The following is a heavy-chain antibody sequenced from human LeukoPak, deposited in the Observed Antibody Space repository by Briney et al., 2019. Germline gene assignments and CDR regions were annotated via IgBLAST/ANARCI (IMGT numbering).Heavy chain of an antibody. D-gene: IGHD6-6*01. Sequence: ASVKVSCKASGYTFTGYYMHWVRQAPGQGLEWMGRINPNSGGTNYAQKFQGRVTMTRDTSIGTAYMELSRLRSDDTAVYYCARVYSSSSPTDYWGQGTLVTVSS. CDR3: ARVYSSSSPTDY. J-gene: IGHJ4*02. V-gene: IGHV1-2*06. CDR1: GYTFTGYY. CDR2: INPNSGGT.